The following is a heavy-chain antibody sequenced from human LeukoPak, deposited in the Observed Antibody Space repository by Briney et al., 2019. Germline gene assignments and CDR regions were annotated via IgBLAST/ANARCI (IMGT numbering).Heavy chain of an antibody. Sequence: PSETLSLTCTVSGGSISSGSYYWSWIRQPAGKGLEWIGRIYTSGSTNYNPSLKSRVTISVDTSKNQFSLKLSSVTAADTAVYYCARDYGDYIDWFDPWGQGTLVTVPS. CDR2: IYTSGST. D-gene: IGHD4-17*01. J-gene: IGHJ5*02. V-gene: IGHV4-61*02. CDR1: GGSISSGSYY. CDR3: ARDYGDYIDWFDP.